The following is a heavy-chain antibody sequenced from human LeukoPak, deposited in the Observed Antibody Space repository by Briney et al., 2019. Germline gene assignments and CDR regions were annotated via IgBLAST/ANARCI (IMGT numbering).Heavy chain of an antibody. J-gene: IGHJ4*02. Sequence: PGRSLRLSCAASGFTFSSYDMHWVRQAPGKGLECVTVISYDGSNKYYGDSVKGRFTISRDNSKNTLYLKMNSLRAEDTAVYYCAKEGSNGDFDYWGQGTLVTVSS. V-gene: IGHV3-30*18. CDR1: GFTFSSYD. D-gene: IGHD1-26*01. CDR2: ISYDGSNK. CDR3: AKEGSNGDFDY.